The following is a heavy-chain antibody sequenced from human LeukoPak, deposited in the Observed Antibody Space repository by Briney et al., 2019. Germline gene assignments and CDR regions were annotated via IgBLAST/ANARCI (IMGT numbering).Heavy chain of an antibody. D-gene: IGHD5-18*01. V-gene: IGHV4-34*01. Sequence: NSSETLSLTCAVYGGSFSGYYWSWIRQPPGKGLEWIGEINHSGSTNYNPSLKSRVTISVDTSKNQFSLKLSSVTAADTAVYYCARVGFFGYSYGVNWFDPWGQGTLVTVSS. CDR3: ARVGFFGYSYGVNWFDP. J-gene: IGHJ5*02. CDR1: GGSFSGYY. CDR2: INHSGST.